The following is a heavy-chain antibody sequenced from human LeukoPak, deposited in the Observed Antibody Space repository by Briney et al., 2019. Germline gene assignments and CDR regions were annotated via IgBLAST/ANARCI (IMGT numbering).Heavy chain of an antibody. V-gene: IGHV3-30*03. Sequence: GGSLRLSCAASGFTVSSNYMSWVRQAPGKGLEWVAVISYDGSNKYYADSVKGRFTISRDNSKNTLYLQMNSLRAEDTAVYYCARDLGYWGQGTLVTVSS. CDR1: GFTVSSNY. CDR2: ISYDGSNK. CDR3: ARDLGY. J-gene: IGHJ4*02.